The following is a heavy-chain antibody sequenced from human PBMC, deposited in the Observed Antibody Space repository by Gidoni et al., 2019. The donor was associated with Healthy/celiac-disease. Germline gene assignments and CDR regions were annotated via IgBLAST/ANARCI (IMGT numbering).Heavy chain of an antibody. J-gene: IGHJ3*02. V-gene: IGHV3-21*01. Sequence: EVQLVESGGGLVKPGGSLSLSCAASGFTFSSYSMNWGRQAPGKGLEWVSSISSSSSYIYYADSVKGRFTISRDNAKNSLYLQMNSLRAEDTAVYYCARSDSSSWTRGYDAFDIWGQGTMVTVSS. CDR1: GFTFSSYS. D-gene: IGHD6-13*01. CDR2: ISSSSSYI. CDR3: ARSDSSSWTRGYDAFDI.